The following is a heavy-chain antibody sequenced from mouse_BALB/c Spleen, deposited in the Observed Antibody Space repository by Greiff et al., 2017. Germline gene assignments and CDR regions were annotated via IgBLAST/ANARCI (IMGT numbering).Heavy chain of an antibody. CDR3: ARGYYRYHYYAMDY. V-gene: IGHV5-4*02. Sequence: EVQVVESGGGLVKPGGSLKLSCAASGFTFSDYYMYWVRQTPEKRLEWVATISDGGSYTYYPDSVKGRFTISRDNAKNNLYLQMSSLKSEDTAMYYCARGYYRYHYYAMDYWGQGTSVTVSS. J-gene: IGHJ4*01. CDR2: ISDGGSYT. CDR1: GFTFSDYY. D-gene: IGHD2-14*01.